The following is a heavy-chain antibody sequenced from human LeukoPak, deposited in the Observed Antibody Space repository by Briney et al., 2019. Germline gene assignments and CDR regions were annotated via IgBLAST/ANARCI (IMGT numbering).Heavy chain of an antibody. CDR1: GGYISSSSYY. Sequence: SETLSLTCTVSGGYISSSSYYWGCIRQPPGKGLEWIVSIYYSGSTYYHPSLQSRVTISVDTSKNQYSLKSSSVTAADTAVYYCARSYCSSTSCYAVGSFDIWGQGTMVTVSS. CDR2: IYYSGST. CDR3: ARSYCSSTSCYAVGSFDI. D-gene: IGHD2-2*01. J-gene: IGHJ3*02. V-gene: IGHV4-39*01.